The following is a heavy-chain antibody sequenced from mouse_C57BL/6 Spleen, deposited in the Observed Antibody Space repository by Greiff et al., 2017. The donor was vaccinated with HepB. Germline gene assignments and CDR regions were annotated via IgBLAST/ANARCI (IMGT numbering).Heavy chain of an antibody. D-gene: IGHD1-1*01. CDR2: ISYDGSN. V-gene: IGHV3-6*01. CDR3: ARDRDFYGSSPFDY. Sequence: EVQLVESGPGLVKPSQSLSLTCSVTGYSITSGYYWNWIRQFPGNKLEWMGYISYDGSNNYNPSLKNRISITRDTSKNQFFLKLNSVTTEDTATYYCARDRDFYGSSPFDYWGQGTTLTVSS. J-gene: IGHJ2*01. CDR1: GYSITSGYY.